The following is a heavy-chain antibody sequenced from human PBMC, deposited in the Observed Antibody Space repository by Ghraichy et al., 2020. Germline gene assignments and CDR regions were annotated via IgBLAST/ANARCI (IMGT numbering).Heavy chain of an antibody. CDR1: GYKFSSYN. CDR2: ISVYNGDT. CDR3: ARVMGNGYEFSNMYAMDV. V-gene: IGHV1-18*04. Sequence: ASVKVSCKTSGYKFSSYNINWVRQAPGQGLEWMGWISVYNGDTNYAQSLQGRVTMTTDTSTRTAYMELRSLRSDDTAVYYCARVMGNGYEFSNMYAMDVWGQGTTVTVSS. D-gene: IGHD3-3*01. J-gene: IGHJ6*02.